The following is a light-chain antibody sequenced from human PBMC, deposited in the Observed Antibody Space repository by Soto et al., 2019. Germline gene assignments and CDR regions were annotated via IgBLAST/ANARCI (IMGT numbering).Light chain of an antibody. CDR1: QSVSSSY. Sequence: EIVLTHSPGTLSLSPWERATLSCRASQSVSSSYLAWYQQKPGQAPRLLIYSASSRATGIPDRCSGSGSGTDFTLTISRLEPEYFAVYYCQQYGSSPITFGQGTRLEIK. CDR2: SAS. V-gene: IGKV3-20*01. CDR3: QQYGSSPIT. J-gene: IGKJ5*01.